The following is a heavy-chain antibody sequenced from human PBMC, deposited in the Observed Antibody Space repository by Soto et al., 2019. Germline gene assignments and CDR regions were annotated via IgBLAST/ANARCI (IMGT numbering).Heavy chain of an antibody. V-gene: IGHV3-15*01. J-gene: IGHJ5*02. Sequence: PGGPLILSCPSSGVRFSTYAMSLVRPAPGKGLXXXGRIKSKSDGGTTEYAAPVRGRFTISRDDSKXTLYLQMNSLKTEDTAVYYCTTDLWRIAVVVGSTGYFNPWGQGNPVTVSS. D-gene: IGHD2-15*01. CDR3: TTDLWRIAVVVGSTGYFNP. CDR1: GVRFSTYA. CDR2: IKSKSDGGTT.